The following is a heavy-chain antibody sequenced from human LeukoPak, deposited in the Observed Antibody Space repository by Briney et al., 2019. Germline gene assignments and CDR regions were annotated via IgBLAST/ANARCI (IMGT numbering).Heavy chain of an antibody. CDR2: ISAYNGNT. CDR1: GYTFTSYG. V-gene: IGHV1-18*01. J-gene: IGHJ4*02. D-gene: IGHD3-22*01. Sequence: GASVKVSCKASGYTFTSYGISWVRQVPGQGLEWMGWISAYNGNTNYAQKLQGRVTMTTDTSTSTAYMELRSLRSDDTAVYYCARVSHYYDSSGYYYWGQGTLVTVSS. CDR3: ARVSHYYDSSGYYY.